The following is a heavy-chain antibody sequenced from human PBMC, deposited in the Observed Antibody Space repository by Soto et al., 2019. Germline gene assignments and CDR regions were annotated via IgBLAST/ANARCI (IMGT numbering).Heavy chain of an antibody. CDR3: ARDLALPPYYYYGMDV. V-gene: IGHV3-21*01. Sequence: GGSLRLSCAASGFTFSSYSMNWVRQAPGKGLEWVSSIISSSSYIYYADSVKGRFTISRDNAKNSLYLQMNSLRAEDTAVYYCARDLALPPYYYYGMDVWGQGTTVTVSS. J-gene: IGHJ6*02. CDR2: IISSSSYI. CDR1: GFTFSSYS.